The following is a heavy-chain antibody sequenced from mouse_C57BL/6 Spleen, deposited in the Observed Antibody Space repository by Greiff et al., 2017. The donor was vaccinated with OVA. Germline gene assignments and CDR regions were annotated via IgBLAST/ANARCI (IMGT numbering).Heavy chain of an antibody. CDR3: ARDGTVAY. D-gene: IGHD4-1*01. CDR1: GYAFSSYW. J-gene: IGHJ3*01. Sequence: QVQLKESGAELVKPGASVKISCKASGYAFSSYWMNWVKQRPGKGLEWIGQIYPGDGDTNYNGKFKGKATLTADKSSSTAYMQLSSLTSEDSAVYFCARDGTVAYWGQGTLVTVSA. V-gene: IGHV1-80*01. CDR2: IYPGDGDT.